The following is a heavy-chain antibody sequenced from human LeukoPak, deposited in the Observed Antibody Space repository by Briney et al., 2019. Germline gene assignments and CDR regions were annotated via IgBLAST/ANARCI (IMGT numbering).Heavy chain of an antibody. Sequence: PSETLSLTCTVSGGSISSDYWSWIRQPPGKGLEWIGYIYYSGSTNYNPSLKSRVTISVDTSKNQFSLKLSSVTAADTAVYYCARQYSSGWYDGNWFDPWGQGTLVTVSS. CDR3: ARQYSSGWYDGNWFDP. J-gene: IGHJ5*02. V-gene: IGHV4-59*08. CDR2: IYYSGST. CDR1: GGSISSDY. D-gene: IGHD6-19*01.